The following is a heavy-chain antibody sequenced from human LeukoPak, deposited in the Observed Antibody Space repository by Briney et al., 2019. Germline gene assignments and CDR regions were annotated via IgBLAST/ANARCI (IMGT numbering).Heavy chain of an antibody. CDR2: ISSSSSYI. V-gene: IGHV3-21*01. J-gene: IGHJ4*02. CDR1: GFTFSSYS. CDR3: ARDRMRSGYCSSTSCYSFDY. Sequence: PGRSLRLSCAASGFTFSSYSMNWVRQAPGKGLEWVSSISSSSSYIYYADSVKGRFTISRDNAKNSLYLQMNSLRAEDSAVYYCARDRMRSGYCSSTSCYSFDYWGQGTLVTVSS. D-gene: IGHD2-2*01.